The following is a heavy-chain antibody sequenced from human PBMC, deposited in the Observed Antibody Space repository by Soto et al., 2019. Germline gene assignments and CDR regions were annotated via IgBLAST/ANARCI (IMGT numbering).Heavy chain of an antibody. CDR1: GGSFDGYY. CDR3: ARGVDSWSGYLF. J-gene: IGHJ4*02. Sequence: SETLSLTCALYGGSFDGYYWSWIRQSPGKGLEWIGEIHHSGSTKYNPSLKSRVSLSVDTSTKQFHLKMTSMTAADRGVYYCARGVDSWSGYLFWGQGTPVTVSS. V-gene: IGHV4-34*01. CDR2: IHHSGST. D-gene: IGHD3-3*01.